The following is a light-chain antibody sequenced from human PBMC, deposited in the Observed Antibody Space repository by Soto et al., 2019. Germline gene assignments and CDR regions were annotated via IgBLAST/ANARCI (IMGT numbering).Light chain of an antibody. CDR1: SSDVGGYNY. Sequence: SALTQPASVYGSPGQSITISCTGTSSDVGGYNYVSWYQQHPGKAPKLMIYDVSNRPSGVSNRFSGSKSGNTASLTISGLQAEDEADYYCSSYTSSSTHNYVFGTGTKVTVL. CDR3: SSYTSSSTHNYV. J-gene: IGLJ1*01. V-gene: IGLV2-14*01. CDR2: DVS.